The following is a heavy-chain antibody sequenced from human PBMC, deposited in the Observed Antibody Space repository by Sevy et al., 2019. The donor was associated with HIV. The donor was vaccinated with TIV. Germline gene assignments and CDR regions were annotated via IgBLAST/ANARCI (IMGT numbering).Heavy chain of an antibody. V-gene: IGHV1-3*04. CDR2: TATDTGDT. J-gene: IGHJ4*02. CDR1: GYTFNRHG. Sequence: ASVKVSCKAPGYTFNRHGLHWVRQAPAQGLEWMGWTATDTGDTRYSQKFQGRLTITTDTSASTLYMELSSLTSEDTAVYYCARDHAGSVEFYFDHWGQGTLVTVSS. CDR3: ARDHAGSVEFYFDH.